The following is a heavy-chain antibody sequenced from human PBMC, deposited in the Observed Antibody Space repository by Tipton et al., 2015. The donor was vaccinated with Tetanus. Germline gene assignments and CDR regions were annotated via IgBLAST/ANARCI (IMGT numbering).Heavy chain of an antibody. V-gene: IGHV3-21*01. CDR3: ASGSSLDY. CDR1: GFIFSSYT. J-gene: IGHJ4*02. D-gene: IGHD6-6*01. Sequence: SLRLSCEVSGFIFSSYTMNWVRQAPGKGLEWVSSISSTSSYIYYADSVKGRFTIARDNAHNSLFLHMNSLRAEDTAVYFCASGSSLDYWGQGALVTVSS. CDR2: ISSTSSYI.